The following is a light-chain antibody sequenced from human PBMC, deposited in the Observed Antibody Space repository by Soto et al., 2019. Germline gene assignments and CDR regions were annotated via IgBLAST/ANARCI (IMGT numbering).Light chain of an antibody. CDR2: EDS. V-gene: IGLV2-23*01. CDR3: CSYADSSTYV. J-gene: IGLJ1*01. Sequence: QSALTQPASVSGSPGQSITISCTGTSSDVGSYNLVSWYQQHPGKAPKLIIYEDSKRPSGVSNRFSGSKSGNTASLTISGLLTEDEADYYCCSYADSSTYVFGTGTKVTVL. CDR1: SSDVGSYNL.